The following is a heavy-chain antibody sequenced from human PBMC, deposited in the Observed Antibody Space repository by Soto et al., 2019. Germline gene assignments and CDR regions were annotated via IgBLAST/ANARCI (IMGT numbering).Heavy chain of an antibody. CDR2: IIPIFGTA. CDR3: ARVVPAAMHYYYYYGMDV. V-gene: IGHV1-69*13. D-gene: IGHD2-2*01. J-gene: IGHJ6*02. CDR1: GGTFSSYA. Sequence: GASVKVSCKASGGTFSSYAISWVRQAPGQGLEWMGGIIPIFGTANYAQKFQGRVTITADESTSTAYMELSSLRSEDTAVYYCARVVPAAMHYYYYYGMDVWGQGTTVTVSS.